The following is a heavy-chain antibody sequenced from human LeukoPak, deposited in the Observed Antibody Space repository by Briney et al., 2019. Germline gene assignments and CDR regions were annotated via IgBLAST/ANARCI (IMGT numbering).Heavy chain of an antibody. Sequence: GEALQISCKGSGYSFTSYWIGGVRRMPGKGREGMGIIYPGDSDTRYSPSFQGQVTISADKSISTAYLQWSSLKASDTAMYYCARLDGQGAFDIWGQGTMVTVSS. CDR1: GYSFTSYW. J-gene: IGHJ3*02. CDR2: IYPGDSDT. D-gene: IGHD4-17*01. V-gene: IGHV5-51*01. CDR3: ARLDGQGAFDI.